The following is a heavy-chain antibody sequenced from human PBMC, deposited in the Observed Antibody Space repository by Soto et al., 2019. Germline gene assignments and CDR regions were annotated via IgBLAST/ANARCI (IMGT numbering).Heavy chain of an antibody. D-gene: IGHD1-1*01. CDR2: MNPNSGNT. Sequence: QVQLVQSGAEVKKPGASVKVSCKASGYTFTSYDINWVRQATGQGLEWMGWMNPNSGNTGYAQKFKGRVTMTTNTSISTAYMELSSLRSEDTAVYYWARERNGTTSMDVWGQGTTVTVSS. CDR3: ARERNGTTSMDV. V-gene: IGHV1-8*01. CDR1: GYTFTSYD. J-gene: IGHJ6*02.